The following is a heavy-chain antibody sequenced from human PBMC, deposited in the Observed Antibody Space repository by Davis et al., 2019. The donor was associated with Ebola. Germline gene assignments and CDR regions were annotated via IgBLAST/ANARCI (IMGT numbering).Heavy chain of an antibody. CDR1: GYTFTGHY. D-gene: IGHD1-7*01. J-gene: IGHJ4*02. V-gene: IGHV1-2*02. CDR2: INPNSGGA. CDR3: ARGHWNYLYYFDY. Sequence: ASVKVSCKASGYTFTGHYMHWVRQAPGQGLEWMGWINPNSGGANYAQKFQGRVTITADESTSTAYMELSSLRSDDTAVYYCARGHWNYLYYFDYWGQGSLVTVSS.